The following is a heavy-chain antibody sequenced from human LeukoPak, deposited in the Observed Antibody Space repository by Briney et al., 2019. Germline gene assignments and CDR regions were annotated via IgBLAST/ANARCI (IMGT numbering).Heavy chain of an antibody. Sequence: SQTLSLTCTVSGGSISSGGYYWSWIRQHPGKGLEWIGYMYYSGSTFYNPSLRSRVTISVDTSKNQFSLKLSSVTAADTAVYYCAREVYFDWLAQSGWFDPWGQGILVTVSS. D-gene: IGHD3-9*01. CDR1: GGSISSGGYY. CDR3: AREVYFDWLAQSGWFDP. CDR2: MYYSGST. J-gene: IGHJ5*02. V-gene: IGHV4-31*03.